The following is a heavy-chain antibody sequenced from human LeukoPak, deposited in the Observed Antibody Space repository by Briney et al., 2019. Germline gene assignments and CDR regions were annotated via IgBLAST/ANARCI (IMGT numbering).Heavy chain of an antibody. D-gene: IGHD2-15*01. V-gene: IGHV4-34*08. Sequence: SETLSLTSAVSGVTYNAYYRSRIRQPPGKGLEWIGGIDHRGTATYNPSLKSRLTISADASKNQFSLKLNSVTDEDAAVYYCAVGITMLVVAGSFDYWGQGNLVIVSS. J-gene: IGHJ4*02. CDR3: AVGITMLVVAGSFDY. CDR2: IDHRGTA. CDR1: GVTYNAYY.